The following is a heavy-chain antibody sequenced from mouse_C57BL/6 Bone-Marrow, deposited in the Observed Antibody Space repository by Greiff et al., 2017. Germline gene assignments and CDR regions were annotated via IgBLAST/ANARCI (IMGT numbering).Heavy chain of an antibody. J-gene: IGHJ1*03. D-gene: IGHD6-1*01. CDR3: ARDRGNNRYFDV. V-gene: IGHV5-4*01. Sequence: EVQLVESGGGLVKPGGSLKLSCAASGFTFSSYAMSWVRQTPGKRLEWVATISDGGSYTYYPDNVKGRFTISRDNAKNNLYMQMSHLKSEDTAMYYCARDRGNNRYFDVWGTGTTATVSA. CDR2: ISDGGSYT. CDR1: GFTFSSYA.